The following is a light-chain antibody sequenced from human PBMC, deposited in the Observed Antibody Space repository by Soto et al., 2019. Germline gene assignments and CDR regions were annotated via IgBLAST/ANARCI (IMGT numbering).Light chain of an antibody. CDR3: CSYTSTGTLYV. J-gene: IGLJ1*01. CDR1: SSEVGGYIY. V-gene: IGLV2-14*03. CDR2: EVS. Sequence: QSALTQPASVSGSRGQSITISCTGTSSEVGGYIYVSWYQQHPGKAPKFLIYEVSNRPSGVSNRFSGSKSGNTASLTISGLQAEDEADYYCCSYTSTGTLYVFGTGTNLTVL.